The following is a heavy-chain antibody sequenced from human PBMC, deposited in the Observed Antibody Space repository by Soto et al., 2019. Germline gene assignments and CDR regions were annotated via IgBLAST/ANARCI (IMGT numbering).Heavy chain of an antibody. Sequence: QAQLVESGGGVVQPGRSQRLSCAASGFTFSSYGMHWVRQAPGKGLEWVAVISYDGSNKYYADSVKGRFTISRDNSKNTLYLQMNSLRAEDTAVYYCAKDLGHGGRGAFDIWGQGTMVTVSS. CDR3: AKDLGHGGRGAFDI. V-gene: IGHV3-30*18. CDR1: GFTFSSYG. D-gene: IGHD7-27*01. CDR2: ISYDGSNK. J-gene: IGHJ3*02.